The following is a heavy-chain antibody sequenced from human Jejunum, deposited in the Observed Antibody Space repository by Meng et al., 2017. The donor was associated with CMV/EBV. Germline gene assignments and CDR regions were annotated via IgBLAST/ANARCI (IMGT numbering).Heavy chain of an antibody. V-gene: IGHV1-69*10. J-gene: IGHJ4*02. CDR2: LIPVLNKA. CDR3: ARGRGNQPLFDF. D-gene: IGHD2/OR15-2a*01. Sequence: VQLLQSGAEGKKPGSSVTVACKTSGGSFSTYTFSWVRQAPGQGLEWMGGLIPVLNKAKSAPRFQDRVTFTADETTTTAYMELSSLTFEDTAVYFCARGRGNQPLFDFWGQGTLVTVSS. CDR1: GGSFSTYT.